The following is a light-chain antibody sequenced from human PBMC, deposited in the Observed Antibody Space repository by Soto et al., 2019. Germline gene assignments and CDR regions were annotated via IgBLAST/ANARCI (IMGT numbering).Light chain of an antibody. CDR1: QSVSSN. J-gene: IGKJ2*01. CDR2: GAS. V-gene: IGKV3-15*01. CDR3: QQTHSTIHS. Sequence: EQVMTQSPAPLSVFSGGRANLSRRASQSVSSNLAWYQQKPGQAPRLLIYGASTRATGIPARFSGSGSGTEFTLTISSLQPEDFATYYCQQTHSTIHSFGQGTKVDI.